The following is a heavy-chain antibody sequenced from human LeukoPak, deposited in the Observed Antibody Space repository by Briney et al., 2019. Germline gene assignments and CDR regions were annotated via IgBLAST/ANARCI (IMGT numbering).Heavy chain of an antibody. D-gene: IGHD4-23*01. Sequence: GGSLRLSCAASRFTFSNYWMHWVRQAPGKGLVWVSRINRDGSSTSFADSVKGRFTISRDNAKNTLYLQMNSLRAEDTAVYYCARETDYGGNVDAFDIWGQGTMVTVSS. CDR3: ARETDYGGNVDAFDI. J-gene: IGHJ3*02. CDR1: RFTFSNYW. V-gene: IGHV3-74*01. CDR2: INRDGSST.